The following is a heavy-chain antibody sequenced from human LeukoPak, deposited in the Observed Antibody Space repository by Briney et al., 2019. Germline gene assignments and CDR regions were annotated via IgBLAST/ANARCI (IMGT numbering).Heavy chain of an antibody. D-gene: IGHD2-15*01. CDR3: ARSKLPQGGFDY. V-gene: IGHV3-21*01. J-gene: IGHJ4*02. CDR2: ISSSSSYI. Sequence: KSGGSLRLSCAASGFTFSSYSMNWVRQAPGKGLEWVSSISSSSSYIYYADSVKGRFTISRGNAKNSLYLQMNSLRAEDTAVYYCARSKLPQGGFDYWGQGTLVTVSS. CDR1: GFTFSSYS.